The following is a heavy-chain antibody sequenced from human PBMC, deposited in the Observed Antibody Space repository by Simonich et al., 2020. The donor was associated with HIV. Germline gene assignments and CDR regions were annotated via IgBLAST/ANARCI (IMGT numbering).Heavy chain of an antibody. D-gene: IGHD6-13*01. J-gene: IGHJ1*01. CDR1: GGSFSGYY. V-gene: IGHV4-34*01. CDR3: ARLTAGGLGEYFQH. CDR2: INHSGST. Sequence: QVQLQQWGAGLLKPSETLSLTCAVYGGSFSGYYWSWIRQPPGKGPEWIWEINHSGSTNNNPVLKSRVTISVDTSKNQFSLKLSSVTAADTAVYYCARLTAGGLGEYFQHWGQGTLVTVAS.